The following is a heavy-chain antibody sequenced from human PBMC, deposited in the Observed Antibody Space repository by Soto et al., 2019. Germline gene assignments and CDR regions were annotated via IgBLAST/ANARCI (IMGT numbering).Heavy chain of an antibody. CDR2: FYYSGST. CDR1: GGSISSSNYY. CDR3: ARPIEGGSSGYYH. V-gene: IGHV4-39*01. D-gene: IGHD3-22*01. Sequence: QLQLQESGPGLVKPSETLSLTCTVSGGSISSSNYYWAWIRQPPGKGLEWIGSFYYSGSTYYKPSLKSRVSLSVDTSKNQFSLKLSSVTAADTAVYYCARPIEGGSSGYYHWGQGTLVTVSS. J-gene: IGHJ5*02.